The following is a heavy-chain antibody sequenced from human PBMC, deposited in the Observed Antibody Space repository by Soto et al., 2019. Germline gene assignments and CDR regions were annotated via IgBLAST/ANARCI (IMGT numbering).Heavy chain of an antibody. Sequence: QVQLVESGGGVVQPGRSLRLSCAASGFTFSSYGMHWVRQAPGKGLEWVAVIWYDGSNKYYADSVKGRFTISRDNSKNTLYLQMNSLRAEDTAVYYCARDVYNGDYFLDYWGQGTLVTVSS. D-gene: IGHD4-17*01. CDR3: ARDVYNGDYFLDY. J-gene: IGHJ4*02. CDR1: GFTFSSYG. CDR2: IWYDGSNK. V-gene: IGHV3-33*01.